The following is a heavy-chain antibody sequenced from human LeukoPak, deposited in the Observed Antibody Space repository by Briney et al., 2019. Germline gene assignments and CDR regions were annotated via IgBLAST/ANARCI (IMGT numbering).Heavy chain of an antibody. J-gene: IGHJ6*02. CDR1: GYTFTRYA. V-gene: IGHV7-4-1*02. D-gene: IGHD3-9*01. CDR3: ARGRTIQDYYYYGMDV. Sequence: ASVKVSCKASGYTFTRYAMNWVRQAPGQGLEWMGWINTNTGNPTYAQGFTGRFVFSLDTSVSTAYLQISSLKAEDTAVYYCARGRTIQDYYYYGMDVWGQGTTVTVSS. CDR2: INTNTGNP.